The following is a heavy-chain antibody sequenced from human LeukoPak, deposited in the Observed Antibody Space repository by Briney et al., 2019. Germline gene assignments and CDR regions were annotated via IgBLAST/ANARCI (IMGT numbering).Heavy chain of an antibody. CDR2: ITCSSETI. J-gene: IGHJ4*02. V-gene: IGHV3-48*04. D-gene: IGHD7-27*01. Sequence: GGSLRLSCAASGFTFSRTPMNWVRQAPGGGLEWISYITCSSETIYYAASVKGRFTISRDNARNSLFLQMNSLRVDDTAVYYCATGPQLGHYFEYWGQGSLVSVSS. CDR3: ATGPQLGHYFEY. CDR1: GFTFSRTP.